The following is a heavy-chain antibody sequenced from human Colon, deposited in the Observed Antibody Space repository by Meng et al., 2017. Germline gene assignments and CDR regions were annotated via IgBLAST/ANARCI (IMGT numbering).Heavy chain of an antibody. Sequence: GGSLRLSCEASGFTLSGYEMTWVRQAPGKGLEWTSNIAISGSHIFYTDSVRGRFTISRDDAKNSLYLQMNSLRAEDTAVYFCARAPRSSSGGLYFDSWGQGTLVTVSS. V-gene: IGHV3-48*03. D-gene: IGHD6-13*01. CDR2: IAISGSHI. CDR3: ARAPRSSSGGLYFDS. J-gene: IGHJ4*02. CDR1: GFTLSGYE.